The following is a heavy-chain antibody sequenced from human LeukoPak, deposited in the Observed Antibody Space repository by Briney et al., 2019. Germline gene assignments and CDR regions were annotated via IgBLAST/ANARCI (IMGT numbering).Heavy chain of an antibody. CDR1: GGSISSYY. CDR2: IYYSGST. Sequence: SETLSLTCTVSGGSISSYYWSWIRQPPGKGLECIGYIYYSGSTNYNPSLKSRVTISVDTSKNQFSLKLSSVTAADTAAYYCARRDSSGYLAFDIWGQGTMVTVSS. CDR3: ARRDSSGYLAFDI. J-gene: IGHJ3*02. V-gene: IGHV4-59*01. D-gene: IGHD3-22*01.